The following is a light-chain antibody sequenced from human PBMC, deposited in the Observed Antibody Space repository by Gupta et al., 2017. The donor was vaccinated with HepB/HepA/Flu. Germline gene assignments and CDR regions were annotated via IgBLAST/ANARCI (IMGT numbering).Light chain of an antibody. V-gene: IGKV1-5*03. Sequence: DIQMTQFPSTLSASVGDRVTITCRASQSISSWLAWYQQKPGKAPKLLIYKASSLESGVPSRFSGSGSGTEFTLTISSLQPDDFATYYCQQENSSSGTFGQGTKVEIK. CDR1: QSISSW. CDR2: KAS. CDR3: QQENSSSGT. J-gene: IGKJ1*01.